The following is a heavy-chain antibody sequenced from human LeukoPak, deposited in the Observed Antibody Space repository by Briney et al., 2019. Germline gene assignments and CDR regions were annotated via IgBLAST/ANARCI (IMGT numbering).Heavy chain of an antibody. J-gene: IGHJ5*02. Sequence: GSLRLSCAASGFTSSSYYMSWVRQAQGKGLEWVAKINQDGSEGYYVDSVKGRFTISRDIAKSSLYLQMNSLRGEDTALYYCSRGGQRRCDRWGQGTLVTVSS. CDR2: INQDGSEG. CDR3: SRGGQRRCDR. V-gene: IGHV3-7*05. CDR1: GFTSSSYY.